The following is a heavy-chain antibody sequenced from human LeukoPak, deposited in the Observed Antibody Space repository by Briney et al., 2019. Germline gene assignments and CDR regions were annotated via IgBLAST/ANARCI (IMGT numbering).Heavy chain of an antibody. V-gene: IGHV1-18*01. CDR1: GGTFSSYA. J-gene: IGHJ4*02. Sequence: ASVKVSCKASGGTFSSYAISWVRQAPGQGLEWMGWISAYNGDSNYAQKFQGRVTMTTDTSTSTAYMELRSLRSEDTAVYYCARDRMGTTFSYYFDYWGQGTLVTVSS. D-gene: IGHD1-7*01. CDR3: ARDRMGTTFSYYFDY. CDR2: ISAYNGDS.